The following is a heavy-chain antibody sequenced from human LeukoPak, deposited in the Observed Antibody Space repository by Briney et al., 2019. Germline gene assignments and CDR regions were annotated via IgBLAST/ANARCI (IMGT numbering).Heavy chain of an antibody. CDR3: ARSDVDYYYGMDV. V-gene: IGHV1-18*01. D-gene: IGHD3-10*02. Sequence: ASVKVSCKASGYTFTSTGICWVRQAPGQGLEWMGWVSAYNGNTNYAQKLQGRVTMTTDTSTSTAYMELRSLRSDDTAVYYCARSDVDYYYGMDVWGQGTTVTVSS. CDR1: GYTFTSTG. CDR2: VSAYNGNT. J-gene: IGHJ6*02.